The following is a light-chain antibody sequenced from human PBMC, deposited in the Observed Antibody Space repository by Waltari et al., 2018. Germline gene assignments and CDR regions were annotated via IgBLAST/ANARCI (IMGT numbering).Light chain of an antibody. CDR1: QSVRNN. Sequence: EIVMTQSPATLSVSPGERATLSCRASQSVRNNLAWYQQKPGQAPRLPIYGASTRATSIPATFTGSGSGTEFTLTISSLQSEDFAVYYCQQYINWPRTFGQGTKVEIK. CDR2: GAS. CDR3: QQYINWPRT. J-gene: IGKJ1*01. V-gene: IGKV3-15*01.